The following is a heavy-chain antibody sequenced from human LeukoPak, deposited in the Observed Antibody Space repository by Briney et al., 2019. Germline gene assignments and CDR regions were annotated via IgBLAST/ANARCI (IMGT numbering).Heavy chain of an antibody. Sequence: ASVKVSCKASGGTFSSYAINWVRQATGQGLEWMGWMNPNSGNTGYAQKFQGRVTMTRNTSISTAYMELSSLRSEDTAVYYCARGRPGLAAAGSSDYWGQGTLVTVSS. V-gene: IGHV1-8*02. D-gene: IGHD6-13*01. CDR2: MNPNSGNT. CDR1: GGTFSSYA. J-gene: IGHJ4*02. CDR3: ARGRPGLAAAGSSDY.